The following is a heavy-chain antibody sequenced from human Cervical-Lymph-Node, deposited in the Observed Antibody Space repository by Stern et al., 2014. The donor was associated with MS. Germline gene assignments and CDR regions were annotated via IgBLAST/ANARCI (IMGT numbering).Heavy chain of an antibody. CDR3: ARVVAVAGTSFDS. J-gene: IGHJ4*02. CDR2: LSYDGSKN. D-gene: IGHD6-19*01. Sequence: VQLVESGGGVVQPGRSLRLSCAASGFTFSNYALHWVRQAPGKGLEWVALLSYDGSKNYYADSVKGRFTISRDNSKNTLYLQMNSLRAEDTAVYYCARVVAVAGTSFDSWGQGTLVTVSS. V-gene: IGHV3-30-3*01. CDR1: GFTFSNYA.